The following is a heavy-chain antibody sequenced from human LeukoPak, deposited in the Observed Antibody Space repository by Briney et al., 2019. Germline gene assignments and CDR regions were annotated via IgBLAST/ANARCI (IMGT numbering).Heavy chain of an antibody. D-gene: IGHD3-10*01. CDR3: ARGRYGSGGYFFDY. CDR1: GGSISSFY. V-gene: IGHV4-4*07. CDR2: RFTSGST. J-gene: IGHJ4*02. Sequence: SETLSLTCTVSGGSISSFYWSWIRLPAGKGLEWIGRRFTSGSTNYNPSLKSRVTMSVDTSKNQFSLKLSSVTAADTAVYYCARGRYGSGGYFFDYWGRGTLVTVSP.